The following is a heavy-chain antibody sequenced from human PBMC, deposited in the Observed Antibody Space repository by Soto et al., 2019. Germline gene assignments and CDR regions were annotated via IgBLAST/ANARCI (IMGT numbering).Heavy chain of an antibody. V-gene: IGHV1-69*02. CDR3: ARKIAVAGISNAFDI. CDR2: IIPILGIA. D-gene: IGHD6-19*01. J-gene: IGHJ3*02. Sequence: QVQLVQSGAEVKKPGSSVKVSCKASGGTFSSYTISWVQQAPGQGLEWMGRIIPILGIANYAQKFQGRVTITADKSTSTAYMELSSLRSEDTAVYYCARKIAVAGISNAFDIWGQGTMVTVSS. CDR1: GGTFSSYT.